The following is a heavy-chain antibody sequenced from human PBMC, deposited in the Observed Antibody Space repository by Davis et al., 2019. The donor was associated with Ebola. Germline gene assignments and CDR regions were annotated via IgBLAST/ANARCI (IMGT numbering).Heavy chain of an antibody. CDR2: IYYSGST. D-gene: IGHD3-10*01. CDR3: ARDIGEIHY. J-gene: IGHJ4*02. Sequence: MPSETLSLTCTVSGGSISSYYWSWIRQPPGKGLEWFGYIYYSGSTNYNPSLKSRVTISVDTSKNQFSLKLSSVTAADTAVYYCARDIGEIHYWGQGTLVTVSS. V-gene: IGHV4-59*01. CDR1: GGSISSYY.